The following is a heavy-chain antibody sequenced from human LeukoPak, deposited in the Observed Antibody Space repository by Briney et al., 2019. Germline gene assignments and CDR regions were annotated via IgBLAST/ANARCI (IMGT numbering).Heavy chain of an antibody. J-gene: IGHJ6*03. CDR1: GFSFSDYS. D-gene: IGHD3-3*01. CDR2: ISYDGSNE. CDR3: AKEYYDFWSATMGYYYYYMDV. Sequence: PGRSLRLSCAASGFSFSDYSMHWVRQAPGKGLEWVAIISYDGSNERYADSVKGRFTISRDNSKNTLYLQMNSLRAEDTAVYYCAKEYYDFWSATMGYYYYYMDVWGKGTTVTVSS. V-gene: IGHV3-30-3*02.